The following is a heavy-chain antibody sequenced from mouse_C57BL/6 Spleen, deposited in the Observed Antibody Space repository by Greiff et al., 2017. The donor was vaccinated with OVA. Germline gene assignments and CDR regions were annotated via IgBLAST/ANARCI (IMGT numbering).Heavy chain of an antibody. J-gene: IGHJ3*01. Sequence: EVMLVESGGDLVKPGGSLKLSCAASGFTFSSYGMSWVRQTPDKRLEWVATISSGGSYTYYPDSVKGRFTISRDNAKNTLYLQMSSLKSEDTAMYYCARQSLRPPWFAYWGQGTLVTVSA. V-gene: IGHV5-6*01. CDR2: ISSGGSYT. D-gene: IGHD1-2*01. CDR1: GFTFSSYG. CDR3: ARQSLRPPWFAY.